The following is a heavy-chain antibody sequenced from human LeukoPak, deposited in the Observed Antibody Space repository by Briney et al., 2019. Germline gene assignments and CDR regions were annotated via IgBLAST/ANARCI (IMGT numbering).Heavy chain of an antibody. D-gene: IGHD4-11*01. CDR3: ARDYINYAYYYYMDV. V-gene: IGHV1-8*03. CDR2: MNPNSGNT. J-gene: IGHJ6*03. CDR1: GYTFTSYD. Sequence: ASVKVSCKASGYTFTSYDINWVRQATGQGLEWMGWMNPNSGNTGYAQKFQGRVTITRNTSISTAYMELSSLRSEDTAVYYCARDYINYAYYYYMDVWGKGTTVTVSS.